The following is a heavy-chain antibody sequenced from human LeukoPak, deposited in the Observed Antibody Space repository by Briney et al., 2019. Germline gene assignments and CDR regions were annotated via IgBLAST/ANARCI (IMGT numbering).Heavy chain of an antibody. CDR1: GGSISSYY. Sequence: SETLSLTCTVSGGSISSYYWTWIRQPPGKGLEWMGYIYYSGSTNNNPSLKSRVTMSVDTSKNQFSLKLSSVTAADTAVYYCASRFRNGDEDYWGQGTLVTVSS. D-gene: IGHD4-17*01. CDR2: IYYSGST. J-gene: IGHJ4*02. V-gene: IGHV4-59*08. CDR3: ASRFRNGDEDY.